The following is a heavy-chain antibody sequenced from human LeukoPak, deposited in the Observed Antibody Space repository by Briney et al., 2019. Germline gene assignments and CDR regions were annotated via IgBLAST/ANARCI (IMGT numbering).Heavy chain of an antibody. CDR2: INPNSGVT. V-gene: IGHV1-2*02. D-gene: IGHD3-22*01. Sequence: ASVKVSCKASGYTFTVYYMNWVRHVPGQGLELMGWINPNSGVTNLARKFQGRVTMTRDTSISAAYMELTSLRSDDTALYYCARGNYYDASGYYGAFDIWGQGTMVTVSS. J-gene: IGHJ3*02. CDR1: GYTFTVYY. CDR3: ARGNYYDASGYYGAFDI.